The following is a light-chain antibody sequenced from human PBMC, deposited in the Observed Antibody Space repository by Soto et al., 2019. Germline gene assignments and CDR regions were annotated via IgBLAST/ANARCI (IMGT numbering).Light chain of an antibody. J-gene: IGLJ1*01. CDR1: SSNIGAGYD. V-gene: IGLV1-40*01. CDR3: QSYDSSLSGSEV. CDR2: GNS. Sequence: QSVLTQPPSVSGAPGQMVTISCTGSSSNIGAGYDVHWYQQPPGTAPKLLIYGNSNRPSGVPDRFSGSKSGTSASLAITGLQAEDEADYYCQSYDSSLSGSEVFGTGTKVTVL.